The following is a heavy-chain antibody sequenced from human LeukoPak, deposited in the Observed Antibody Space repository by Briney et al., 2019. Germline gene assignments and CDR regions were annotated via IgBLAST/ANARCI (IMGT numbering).Heavy chain of an antibody. CDR2: ISAYNDNT. D-gene: IGHD3-9*01. CDR3: AGVDILTGFYTYFDY. Sequence: ASVKVSCKASGYAFTSYGVSWVRQAPGQGLEWMGWISAYNDNTNYVQKLQGRVTMTTDISTSTAYMELRSLGSDDTAVYYCAGVDILTGFYTYFDYWGQGTLLTVSS. V-gene: IGHV1-18*04. CDR1: GYAFTSYG. J-gene: IGHJ4*02.